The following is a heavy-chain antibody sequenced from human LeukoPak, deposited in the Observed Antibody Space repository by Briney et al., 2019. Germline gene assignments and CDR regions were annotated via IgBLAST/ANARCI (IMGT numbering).Heavy chain of an antibody. D-gene: IGHD1-26*01. CDR2: ISYDANNN. CDR3: AKDHSIVGATTSDY. J-gene: IGHJ4*02. V-gene: IGHV3-30*18. Sequence: GGSLRLSCAASGFTFSTYAMYWVRQAPGKGLEWVAVISYDANNNYYADSVKGRFTISRDNSKNTLYLQMNSLRAEDSAVYYCAKDHSIVGATTSDYWGQGTLVTVSS. CDR1: GFTFSTYA.